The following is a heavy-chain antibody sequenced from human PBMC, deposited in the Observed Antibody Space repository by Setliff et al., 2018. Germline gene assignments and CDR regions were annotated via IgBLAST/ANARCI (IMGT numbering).Heavy chain of an antibody. V-gene: IGHV4-39*01. J-gene: IGHJ4*02. CDR1: GGSISSSSYY. Sequence: TSETLSLTCTVSGGSISSSSYYWGWIRQPPGKGLEWVASIYYTGSTYYNPSLKSRVTLSINRSNNQVSLKLRSVTAADTAVYYCARSTYYSTWHYFDHWGQGILVTVSS. D-gene: IGHD3-16*01. CDR2: IYYTGST. CDR3: ARSTYYSTWHYFDH.